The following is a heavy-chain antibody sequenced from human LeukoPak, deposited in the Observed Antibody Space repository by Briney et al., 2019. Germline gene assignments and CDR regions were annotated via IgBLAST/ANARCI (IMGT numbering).Heavy chain of an antibody. V-gene: IGHV3-53*04. J-gene: IGHJ6*02. CDR3: AGQYSSSNYYYGMDV. D-gene: IGHD6-6*01. CDR2: IYSGGST. Sequence: HPGGSLRLSCAASGFTVSSNYMSRVRQAPGKGLEWVSVIYSGGSTYYADSVKGRFTVSRHNSKNTLYLQMNSLRAEDTAVYYCAGQYSSSNYYYGMDVWGQGTTVTVSS. CDR1: GFTVSSNY.